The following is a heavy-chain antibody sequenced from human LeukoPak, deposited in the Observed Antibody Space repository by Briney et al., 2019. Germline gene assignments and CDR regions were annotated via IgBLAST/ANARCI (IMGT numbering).Heavy chain of an antibody. CDR3: ARFIAAAGTGWFDP. CDR2: IYYSGST. J-gene: IGHJ5*02. CDR1: GGSISSYY. D-gene: IGHD6-13*01. V-gene: IGHV4-59*08. Sequence: TSETLSLTCTVSGGSISSYYWSWIRQPPGKGLEWIGYIYYSGSTNYNPSLKSRVTISVDTSKNQFSLKLSSVTAADTAVYYCARFIAAAGTGWFDPWGQGTLVTVSS.